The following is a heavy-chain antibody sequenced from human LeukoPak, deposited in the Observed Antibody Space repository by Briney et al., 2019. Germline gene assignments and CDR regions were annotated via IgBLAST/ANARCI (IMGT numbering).Heavy chain of an antibody. D-gene: IGHD2-2*01. CDR1: GGSISSYY. Sequence: PSETLSLTCTVSGGSISSYYWRWIRQPAGKGLEWIGRIYTSGSTNYNPSLKSRVTMSVDTSKNQFSLKLSSVTAADTAVYYCARDGFYCSSTSCSFYYYYGMHVWGQGTTVTVSS. V-gene: IGHV4-4*07. CDR3: ARDGFYCSSTSCSFYYYYGMHV. J-gene: IGHJ6*02. CDR2: IYTSGST.